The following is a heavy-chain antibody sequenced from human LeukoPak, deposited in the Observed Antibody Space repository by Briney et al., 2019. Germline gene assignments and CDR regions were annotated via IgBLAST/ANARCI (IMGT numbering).Heavy chain of an antibody. Sequence: SETLSLTCTVSGGSINTYYWSWIRQPPGQGLELIGYIYSSGTTDYNPSLKSRVVISIDTSGSQFSLKMTSVTAADTAVHYCARRGTPYYYYYMDVWGKGTTVTVSS. CDR3: ARRGTPYYYYYMDV. CDR1: GGSINTYY. V-gene: IGHV4-59*08. J-gene: IGHJ6*03. D-gene: IGHD3-16*01. CDR2: IYSSGTT.